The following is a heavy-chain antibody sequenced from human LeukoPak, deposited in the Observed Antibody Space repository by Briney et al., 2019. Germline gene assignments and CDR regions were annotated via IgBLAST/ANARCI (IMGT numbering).Heavy chain of an antibody. V-gene: IGHV3-48*04. CDR2: ISSSSSTI. CDR3: ARERGGYCSGTSCSNAFDI. J-gene: IGHJ3*02. Sequence: GGSLRLSCAASGFTFSSYSMNWVRQAPGKGLEWVSYISSSSSTIYYVDSVKGRFTISRDNAKNSLYLQMNSLRAEGTAVYYCARERGGYCSGTSCSNAFDIWGQGTMVTVSS. D-gene: IGHD2-2*01. CDR1: GFTFSSYS.